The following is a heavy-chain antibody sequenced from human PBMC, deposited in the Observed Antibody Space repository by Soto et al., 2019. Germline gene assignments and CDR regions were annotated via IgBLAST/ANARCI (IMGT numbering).Heavy chain of an antibody. CDR2: ISSSSSTI. CDR1: GFTFSSYS. V-gene: IGHV3-48*01. D-gene: IGHD5-12*01. CDR3: ARVSVRATIPGLHYFDY. J-gene: IGHJ4*02. Sequence: HPGGSLRLSCAASGFTFSSYSMNWVRQAPGKGLEWVSYISSSSSTIYYADSVKGRFTISRDNAKNSLYLQMNSLRAEDTAVYYCARVSVRATIPGLHYFDYWGQGTLVTVSS.